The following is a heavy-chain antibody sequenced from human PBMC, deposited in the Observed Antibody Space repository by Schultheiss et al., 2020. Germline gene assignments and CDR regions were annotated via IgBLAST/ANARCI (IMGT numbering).Heavy chain of an antibody. CDR1: GGSISSYY. Sequence: SETLSLTCTVSGGSISSYYWSWIRQPPGKGLEWIGYIYYSGSTNYNPSLKSRVTISVDTSKNQFSLKLSSVTAADTAVYYCARVYPPPGTPNSSGRRGYNRVGDYWGQGTLVTVSS. J-gene: IGHJ4*02. D-gene: IGHD3-22*01. CDR3: ARVYPPPGTPNSSGRRGYNRVGDY. CDR2: IYYSGST. V-gene: IGHV4-59*01.